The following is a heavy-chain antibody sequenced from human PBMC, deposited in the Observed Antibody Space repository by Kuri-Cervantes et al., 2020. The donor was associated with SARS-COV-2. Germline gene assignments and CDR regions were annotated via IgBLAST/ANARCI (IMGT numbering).Heavy chain of an antibody. J-gene: IGHJ4*02. CDR1: GGSISSSSYY. D-gene: IGHD3-10*01. V-gene: IGHV4-39*07. CDR2: ILYSGST. Sequence: SETLSLTCTVSGGSISSSSYYWGWIRQPPGKGLEWIGSILYSGSTYYNPSLKSRVTISVDTSKNQISLRLTSVTAADTAVYYCARIALGELSTFDDWGQGALVTVSS. CDR3: ARIALGELSTFDD.